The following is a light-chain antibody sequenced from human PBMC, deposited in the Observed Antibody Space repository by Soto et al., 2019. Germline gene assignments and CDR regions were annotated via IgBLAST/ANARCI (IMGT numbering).Light chain of an antibody. CDR2: GAS. CDR3: QQYGSSPRLT. Sequence: IVLTQSPGTPSLSPGERATPSSRASQSVSSSYLAWYQQKPGQAPRLLIYGASSRATGIPDRFSGSGSGTDFTLTISRLEPEDFAVYYCQQYGSSPRLTFGGGTKVDVK. CDR1: QSVSSSY. J-gene: IGKJ4*01. V-gene: IGKV3-20*01.